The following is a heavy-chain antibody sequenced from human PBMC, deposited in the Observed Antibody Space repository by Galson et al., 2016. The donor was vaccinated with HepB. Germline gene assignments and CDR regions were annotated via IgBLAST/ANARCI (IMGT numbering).Heavy chain of an antibody. CDR3: ARDRAYSTSSGILDY. V-gene: IGHV1-46*03. CDR2: INPDGGST. Sequence: SVKVSCKASGYTFTNSYIQWVRQAPGQGLEWMGIINPDGGSTTYAQKFQGRVTMTGDTSTSTVYMELSSLRFEDTAVYFCARDRAYSTSSGILDYWGQGTLVTVSS. J-gene: IGHJ4*02. D-gene: IGHD6-6*01. CDR1: GYTFTNSY.